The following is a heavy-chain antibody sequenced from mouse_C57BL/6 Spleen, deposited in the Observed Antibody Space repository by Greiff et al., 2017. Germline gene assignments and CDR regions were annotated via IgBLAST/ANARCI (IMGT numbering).Heavy chain of an antibody. V-gene: IGHV5-17*01. CDR2: ISSGSSTI. CDR1: GFTFSDYG. Sequence: VMLVESGGGLVKPGGSLKLSCAASGFTFSDYGMHWVRQAPEKGLEWVAYISSGSSTIYYADTVKGRFTISRDNAKNTLFLQMTSLRSEDTAMYYCARPAYGNPYYYAMDYWGQGTSVTVSS. CDR3: ARPAYGNPYYYAMDY. J-gene: IGHJ4*01. D-gene: IGHD2-1*01.